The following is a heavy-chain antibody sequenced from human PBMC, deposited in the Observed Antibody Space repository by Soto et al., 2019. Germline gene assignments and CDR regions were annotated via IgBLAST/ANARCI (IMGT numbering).Heavy chain of an antibody. CDR2: ITGSGDTT. V-gene: IGHV3-23*01. D-gene: IGHD5-12*01. CDR1: GLSFYNYA. J-gene: IGHJ3*01. CDR3: AKDGYTRPADAFDV. Sequence: EVQLLEFGGGLVQPGGSLRLSCAASGLSFYNYAMSWVRQAPGKGLEWVSAITGSGDTTYYADSVKGRFTISRDNSKNTLYLQMTSLRAEDTALYYCAKDGYTRPADAFDVWGQGTMVAVSS.